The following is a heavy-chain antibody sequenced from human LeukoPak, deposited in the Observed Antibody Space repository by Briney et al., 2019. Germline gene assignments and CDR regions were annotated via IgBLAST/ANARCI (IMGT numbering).Heavy chain of an antibody. CDR2: ISAYNGNT. D-gene: IGHD5-24*01. CDR1: GYTFTSYG. Sequence: GASVKVSCKASGYTFTSYGISWVRQSPGQGLEWMGWISAYNGNTNYAQNPQGRVTMTTDTPTSTAYMELRSLRSDDTAVYYCARGSSDGYNYGRESDYWGQGTLVTVSS. V-gene: IGHV1-18*01. CDR3: ARGSSDGYNYGRESDY. J-gene: IGHJ4*02.